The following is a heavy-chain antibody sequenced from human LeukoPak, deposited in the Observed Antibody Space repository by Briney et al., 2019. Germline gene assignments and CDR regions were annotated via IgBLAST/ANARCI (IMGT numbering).Heavy chain of an antibody. CDR1: GGSISSYY. CDR2: IYYTGST. V-gene: IGHV4-59*08. D-gene: IGHD3-10*01. J-gene: IGHJ4*02. CDR3: ARHKPTGSYPLEL. Sequence: SETLSLTCTVSGGSISSYYWSWLRQPPGKGLEWIGHIYYTGSTNYNPSLRSRLTIPVDTSTSQLSLKLSSVTAADTAVYYCARHKPTGSYPLELWGQGTLVTVSS.